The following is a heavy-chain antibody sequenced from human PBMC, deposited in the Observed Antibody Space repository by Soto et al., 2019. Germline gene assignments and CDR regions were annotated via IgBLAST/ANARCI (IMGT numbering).Heavy chain of an antibody. V-gene: IGHV3-15*01. CDR2: IKSKTDGGTT. D-gene: IGHD3-22*01. Sequence: GGSLRLSCAASGFPFSSQWMSWVRQAPGKGLEWVGRIKSKTDGGTTDYAAPVKGRFTISRDDSKNTLYLQMNSLKTEDTAVYYCTTDPVTMIVVVPSSGWGQGTLVTVS. CDR1: GFPFSSQW. J-gene: IGHJ4*02. CDR3: TTDPVTMIVVVPSSG.